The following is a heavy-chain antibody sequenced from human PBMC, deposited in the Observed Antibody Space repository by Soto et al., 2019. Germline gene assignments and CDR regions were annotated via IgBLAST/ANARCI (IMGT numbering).Heavy chain of an antibody. J-gene: IGHJ6*03. CDR1: GFTFSSYG. V-gene: IGHV3-33*01. CDR3: ARDGFRVTIFGVVTDYYYYYMDV. D-gene: IGHD3-3*01. Sequence: PGGSLRLSCAASGFTFSSYGMHWVRQAPGKGLEWVAVIWYDGSNKYYADSVKGRFTISRDNSKNTLYLQMNSLRAEDTAVYYCARDGFRVTIFGVVTDYYYYYMDVWGKGTTVTVSS. CDR2: IWYDGSNK.